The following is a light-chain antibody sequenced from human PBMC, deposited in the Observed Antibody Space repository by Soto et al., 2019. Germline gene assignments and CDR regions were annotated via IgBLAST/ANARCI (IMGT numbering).Light chain of an antibody. CDR1: QSVQTW. Sequence: DIQMTQSPSSLSASVGDRVTITFRASQSVQTWLAWFQQKPGKAPKLLIYKATTLETGVPSRFSGSGSETEFTLTISSLQPDDLGTYYCQQYNNYFTFGQGTKVDIK. CDR2: KAT. J-gene: IGKJ1*01. V-gene: IGKV1-5*03. CDR3: QQYNNYFT.